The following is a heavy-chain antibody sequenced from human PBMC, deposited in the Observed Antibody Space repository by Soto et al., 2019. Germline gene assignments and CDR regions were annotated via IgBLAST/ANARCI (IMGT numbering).Heavy chain of an antibody. CDR2: IYYSGST. CDR3: ARDRGDGGTIDY. D-gene: IGHD3-10*01. J-gene: IGHJ4*02. Sequence: PSETLSLTCTVSGGSISSYYWSWIRQPPGKGLEWIGYIYYSGSTNYNPSLKSRVTISVDTSKNQFSLKLSSVTAADTAVYYCARDRGDGGTIDYWGQGTLVTVSS. V-gene: IGHV4-59*01. CDR1: GGSISSYY.